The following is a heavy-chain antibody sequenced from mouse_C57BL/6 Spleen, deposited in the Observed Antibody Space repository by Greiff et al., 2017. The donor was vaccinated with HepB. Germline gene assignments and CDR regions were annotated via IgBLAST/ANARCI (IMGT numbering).Heavy chain of an antibody. D-gene: IGHD1-1*01. V-gene: IGHV1-80*01. CDR1: GYAFSSYW. J-gene: IGHJ4*01. Sequence: VQLQQSGAELVKPGASVKISCKASGYAFSSYWMNWVKQRPGKGLEWIGQIYPGDGDTNYNGKFKGKATLTADKSSSTAYMQLSSLTSEDSAVYFCARGGITTVVANYAMDYWGQGTSVTVSS. CDR3: ARGGITTVVANYAMDY. CDR2: IYPGDGDT.